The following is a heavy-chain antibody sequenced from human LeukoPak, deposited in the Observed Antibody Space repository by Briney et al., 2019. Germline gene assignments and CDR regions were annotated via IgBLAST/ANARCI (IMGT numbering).Heavy chain of an antibody. Sequence: PGGSLRLSCAASGFTFDDYGMSWVRQAPGKWLEWVSGINWNGGSTGYADSVKGRFTISRDNAKNSLYLQMNSLRAEDTALYYCARLTGGYYYYYMDVWGKGTTVTVSS. CDR3: ARLTGGYYYYYMDV. CDR1: GFTFDDYG. V-gene: IGHV3-20*04. D-gene: IGHD1-14*01. J-gene: IGHJ6*03. CDR2: INWNGGST.